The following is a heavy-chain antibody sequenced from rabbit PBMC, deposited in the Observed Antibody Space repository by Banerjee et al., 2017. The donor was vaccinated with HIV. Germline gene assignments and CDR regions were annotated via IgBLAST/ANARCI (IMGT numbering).Heavy chain of an antibody. J-gene: IGHJ4*01. CDR1: GFTLSSYW. CDR3: VSSHASSMGHYFNL. V-gene: IGHV1S45*01. D-gene: IGHD4-2*01. Sequence: QEQLEESGGDLVKPGASLTLTCTASGFTLSSYWMYWVRQAPGKGLEWIGCIDGIGSGSTWYASWAKGRFTISKTSSTTVTLQMTSLTAADTATYFCVSSHASSMGHYFNLWGPGTLVTVS. CDR2: IDGIGSGST.